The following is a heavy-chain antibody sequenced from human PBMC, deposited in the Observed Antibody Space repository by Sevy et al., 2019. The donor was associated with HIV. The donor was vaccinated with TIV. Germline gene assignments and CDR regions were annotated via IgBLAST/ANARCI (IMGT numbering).Heavy chain of an antibody. J-gene: IGHJ4*02. CDR3: ARGGPSSGYYFY. Sequence: ASVKVSCKASGYTFTGYYMHWVRQAPGQVLEWMGWINPKSGDTNYAQKFQGRVTMTRDTSISTAYMELSRLRSDDTAVYYCARGGPSSGYYFYWGQGTLVTVSS. CDR2: INPKSGDT. D-gene: IGHD3-22*01. V-gene: IGHV1-2*02. CDR1: GYTFTGYY.